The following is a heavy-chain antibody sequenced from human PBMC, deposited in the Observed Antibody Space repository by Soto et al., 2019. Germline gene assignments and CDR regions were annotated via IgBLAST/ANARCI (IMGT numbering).Heavy chain of an antibody. J-gene: IGHJ5*02. Sequence: QVQLQESGPGLVKPSEILSLTCTVSGGSISSDYWNWIRQPPGKGLEWIGYVYHSWSTKYNPSLKSRVTITVDTAKNKLSPKLSSVTAADTAVYYCARFGTSPHGNWFDPWGQGTLVTVSS. CDR3: ARFGTSPHGNWFDP. D-gene: IGHD3-10*01. CDR1: GGSISSDY. V-gene: IGHV4-59*01. CDR2: VYHSWST.